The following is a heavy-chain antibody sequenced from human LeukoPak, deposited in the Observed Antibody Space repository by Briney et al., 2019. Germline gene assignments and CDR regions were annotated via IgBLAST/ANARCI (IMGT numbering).Heavy chain of an antibody. V-gene: IGHV1-8*01. J-gene: IGHJ4*02. CDR1: GYTFTSYD. CDR3: ARAPNYYDRQTDY. Sequence: PRASVTVSCKASGYTFTSYDINWVRQAPGQGLEWIGWMNPNSGNTGYAQKFQGRVTMTRNTSISTAYMELSSLRSEDTAVYYCARAPNYYDRQTDYWGQGTLVTVSS. D-gene: IGHD3-22*01. CDR2: MNPNSGNT.